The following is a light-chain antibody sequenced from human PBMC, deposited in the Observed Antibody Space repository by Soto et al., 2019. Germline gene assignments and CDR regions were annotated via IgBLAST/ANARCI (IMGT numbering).Light chain of an antibody. CDR2: EVS. Sequence: QSVLTQPASVSASPGQSITISCTGTNSGVGNYKSVSWYQQHPGKAPMLMIYEVSSRSSGVSNRFSGYKSGNTASLIISGLHADDETDYSCFSYTSSGNYVFGTGTKVTVL. CDR1: NSGVGNYKS. V-gene: IGLV2-14*01. CDR3: FSYTSSGNYV. J-gene: IGLJ1*01.